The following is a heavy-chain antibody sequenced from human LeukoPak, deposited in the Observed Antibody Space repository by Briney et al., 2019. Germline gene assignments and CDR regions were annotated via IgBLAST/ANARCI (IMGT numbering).Heavy chain of an antibody. D-gene: IGHD3-16*01. CDR1: GFTFSSYG. CDR3: AKDVDDYVWGSLNAFDI. J-gene: IGHJ3*02. CDR2: IRYDGSNK. V-gene: IGHV3-30*02. Sequence: GGSLRLSCAASGFTFSSYGMHWVRQAPGKGLEWVAFIRYDGSNKYYADSVKGRFTISRDNSKNTLYLQMNSLRAEDTAVYYCAKDVDDYVWGSLNAFDIWGQGTMVTVSS.